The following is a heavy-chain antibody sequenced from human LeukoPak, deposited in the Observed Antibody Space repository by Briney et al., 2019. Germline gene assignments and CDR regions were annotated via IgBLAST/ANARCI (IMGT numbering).Heavy chain of an antibody. CDR1: GFTFSSYS. D-gene: IGHD1-26*01. V-gene: IGHV3-21*01. CDR3: ARAWGVGATDGAFDI. CDR2: ISSSSSYI. J-gene: IGHJ3*02. Sequence: GGSLRLSCAASGFTFSSYSMNWVRQAPGKGLEWVSSISSSSSYIYYADSVKGRFTISRDNAKNSLYLQMNSLRAEDTAVYYCARAWGVGATDGAFDIWGQGTMVTVSS.